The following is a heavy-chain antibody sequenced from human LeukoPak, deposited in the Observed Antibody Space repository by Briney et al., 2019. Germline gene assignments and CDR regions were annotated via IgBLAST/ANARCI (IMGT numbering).Heavy chain of an antibody. CDR3: AAANYDILTGLTDY. CDR2: IYYSGST. V-gene: IGHV4-39*07. CDR1: GGSISSSSYY. J-gene: IGHJ4*02. Sequence: SETLSLTCTVSGGSISSSSYYWGWIRQPPGKGLEWIGSIYYSGSTNYNPSLKSRATISVDTSKNQFSLKLSSVTAADTAVYYCAAANYDILTGLTDYWGQGTLVTVSS. D-gene: IGHD3-9*01.